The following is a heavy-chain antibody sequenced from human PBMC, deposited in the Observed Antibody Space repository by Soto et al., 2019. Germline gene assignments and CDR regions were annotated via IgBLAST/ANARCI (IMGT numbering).Heavy chain of an antibody. Sequence: SXTVSLTCTVSGGSISSGGYYWSWIRQHPGKGLEWIGYIYYSGSTYYNPSLKSRVTISVDTSKNQFSLKLSSVTAADTAVYYCARDVDGGYYYYGMDVWGQGTTVTASS. CDR3: ARDVDGGYYYYGMDV. D-gene: IGHD4-17*01. CDR1: GGSISSGGYY. V-gene: IGHV4-31*03. CDR2: IYYSGST. J-gene: IGHJ6*02.